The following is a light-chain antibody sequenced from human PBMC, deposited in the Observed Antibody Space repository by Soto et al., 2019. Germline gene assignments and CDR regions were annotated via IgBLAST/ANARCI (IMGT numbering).Light chain of an antibody. CDR1: KNDIGVYDF. V-gene: IGLV2-8*01. CDR3: KSYAGSNIYV. J-gene: IGLJ1*01. Sequence: QSVLTQPPSASGSPGQSVTISCTGTKNDIGVYDFVSWYQHPPGKAPRLIIYEVVQRPSGVPDRFSGSKSGNTASLTVSGLQAADEADYFCKSYAGSNIYVFGSGNKVTVL. CDR2: EVV.